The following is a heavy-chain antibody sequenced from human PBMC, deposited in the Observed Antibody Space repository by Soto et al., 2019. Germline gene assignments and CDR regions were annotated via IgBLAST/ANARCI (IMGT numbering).Heavy chain of an antibody. D-gene: IGHD6-13*01. Sequence: QVQLQELGPGLVKPSGTLSLTCAVSGVSISSHDWWTWVRQPPGKGLEWIGESHQSGNTNYNSSLGSRVTISVDKSKNQFSLKLTSVTVADTAVYYCATRDSSRFYWGQGTLVTVSS. J-gene: IGHJ4*02. CDR1: GVSISSHDW. CDR2: SHQSGNT. CDR3: ATRDSSRFY. V-gene: IGHV4-4*02.